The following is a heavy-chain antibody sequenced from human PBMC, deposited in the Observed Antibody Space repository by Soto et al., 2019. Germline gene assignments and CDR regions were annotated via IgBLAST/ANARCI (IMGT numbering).Heavy chain of an antibody. D-gene: IGHD3-22*01. CDR2: ISGSGGST. Sequence: GGSLRLSCAASGFTFSSYAMSWVRQAPGKGLEWVSAISGSGGSTYYADSVKGRFTISRDNSKNTLYLQMNSLRAEDTAVYYCAKDLAPFHYDSSGYYYGGNDYWGQGTLVTVSS. J-gene: IGHJ4*02. CDR3: AKDLAPFHYDSSGYYYGGNDY. V-gene: IGHV3-23*01. CDR1: GFTFSSYA.